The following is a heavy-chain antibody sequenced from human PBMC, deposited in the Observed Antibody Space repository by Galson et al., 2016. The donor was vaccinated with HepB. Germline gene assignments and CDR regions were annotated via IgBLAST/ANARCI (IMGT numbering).Heavy chain of an antibody. J-gene: IGHJ3*01. D-gene: IGHD6-13*01. CDR2: IKEDGSNT. CDR3: ARDDSSKWYNASDL. V-gene: IGHV3-7*01. Sequence: SLRLSCAASGFSFSNYWMSWVRQAPGKGLEWVADIKEDGSNTYYVDSVKGRFTISRDNTRNSLYLQMNSLGVDDTAVYYCARDDSSKWYNASDLWGQGTMVTVSS. CDR1: GFSFSNYW.